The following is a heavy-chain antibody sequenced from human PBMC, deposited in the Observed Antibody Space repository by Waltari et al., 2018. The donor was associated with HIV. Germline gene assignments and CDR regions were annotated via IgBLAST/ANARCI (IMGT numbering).Heavy chain of an antibody. CDR2: ISYDGSNK. CDR1: GFTFSSYR. V-gene: IGHV3-30*18. CDR3: AKDRQKIGYYDILTGYLDY. Sequence: QVQLVESGGGVVQPRRSLRLSCTASGFTFSSYRMPWVRRAPGKGLEWVAVISYDGSNKYYADSVKGRFTISRDNSKNTLYLQMNSLRAEDTAVYYCAKDRQKIGYYDILTGYLDYWGQGTLVTVSS. J-gene: IGHJ4*02. D-gene: IGHD3-9*01.